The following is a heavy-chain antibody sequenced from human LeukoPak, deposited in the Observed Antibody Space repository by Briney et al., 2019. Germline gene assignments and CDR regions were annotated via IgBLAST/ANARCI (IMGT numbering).Heavy chain of an antibody. CDR2: INHSGST. CDR1: GGSFSGYY. CDR3: ARERRITIFGVVLGSSWFDP. J-gene: IGHJ5*02. Sequence: SETPSLTCAVYGGSFSGYYWSWIRQPPGKGLEWIGEINHSGSTNYNPSLKSRVTISVDTSKNQFSLKLSSVTAADTAVYYCARERRITIFGVVLGSSWFDPWGQGTLVTVSS. V-gene: IGHV4-34*01. D-gene: IGHD3-3*01.